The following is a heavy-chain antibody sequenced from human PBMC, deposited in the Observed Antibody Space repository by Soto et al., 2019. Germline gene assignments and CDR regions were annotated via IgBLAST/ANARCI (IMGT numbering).Heavy chain of an antibody. Sequence: ASVKVSCKASGYSFTSYYMHWVRQAPGQRLEWMGWINPNSGGTNYAQKFQGWVTMTRDTSISTAYMELSRLRSDDTAVYYCARVRITIFGVASGMDVWGQGTTVTVSS. CDR2: INPNSGGT. CDR1: GYSFTSYY. D-gene: IGHD3-3*01. J-gene: IGHJ6*02. V-gene: IGHV1-2*04. CDR3: ARVRITIFGVASGMDV.